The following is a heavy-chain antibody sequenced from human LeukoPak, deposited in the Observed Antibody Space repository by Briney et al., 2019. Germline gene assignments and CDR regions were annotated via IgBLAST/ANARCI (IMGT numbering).Heavy chain of an antibody. D-gene: IGHD5-24*01. CDR2: IYPGDSAT. CDR3: ARRKGWLQDY. CDR1: GYTFTTYW. J-gene: IGHJ4*02. V-gene: IGHV5-51*01. Sequence: GESLKISCKGSGYTFTTYWIAWVRQVPGKGLEWMGIIYPGDSATRYSPSFQGQVTISADKSINTAYLQWSSLKASDTAMYYCARRKGWLQDYWGQGTLVTVSS.